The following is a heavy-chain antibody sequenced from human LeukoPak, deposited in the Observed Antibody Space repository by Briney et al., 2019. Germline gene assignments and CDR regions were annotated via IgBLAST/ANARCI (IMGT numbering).Heavy chain of an antibody. J-gene: IGHJ4*02. V-gene: IGHV3-23*01. D-gene: IGHD3-22*01. CDR1: GFTFSSYA. CDR3: AKEVYYYDSSGYYHDYFDY. Sequence: PGGSLRLSCAASGFTFSSYAMSWVRQAPGKGLERVSAISGSGGSTYYADSVKGRFTISRDNSKNTLYLQMNSLRAEDTAVYYCAKEVYYYDSSGYYHDYFDYWGQGTLVTVSS. CDR2: ISGSGGST.